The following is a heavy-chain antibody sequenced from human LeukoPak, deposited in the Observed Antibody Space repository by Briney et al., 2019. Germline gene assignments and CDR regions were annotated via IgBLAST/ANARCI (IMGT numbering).Heavy chain of an antibody. CDR2: IRYDGSNK. D-gene: IGHD1-26*01. V-gene: IGHV3-30*02. J-gene: IGHJ4*02. Sequence: GGSLRLSCAASGFTFSGYGMHWVRQAPGKGLEWVAFIRYDGSNKYYADSVKGRFTISRDNSKNTLYLQMNSLRAEDTAVYYCAKEVVGATFSPTGYFDYWGQGTLVTVSS. CDR3: AKEVVGATFSPTGYFDY. CDR1: GFTFSGYG.